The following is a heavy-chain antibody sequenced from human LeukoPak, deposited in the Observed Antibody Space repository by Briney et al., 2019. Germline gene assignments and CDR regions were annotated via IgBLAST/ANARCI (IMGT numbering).Heavy chain of an antibody. D-gene: IGHD5-24*01. CDR2: ISSSSSYI. CDR1: GFTFSSYS. CDR3: AKCRDGYNLDAFDI. V-gene: IGHV3-21*01. J-gene: IGHJ3*02. Sequence: GGSLRLSCAASGFTFSSYSMNWVRQAPGKGLEWVSSISSSSSYIYYADSVKGRFTISRDNAKNSLYLRMNSLRAEDTAVYYCAKCRDGYNLDAFDIWGQGTMVTVSS.